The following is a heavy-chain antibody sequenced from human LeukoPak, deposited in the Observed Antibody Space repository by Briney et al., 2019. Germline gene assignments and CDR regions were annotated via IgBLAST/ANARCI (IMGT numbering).Heavy chain of an antibody. CDR3: AVRSSAYYFFDY. Sequence: GGSLRLSCVVSGVSVSNNFITWVRQAPGKGLQWVSVIYTGDTPRYADSVKGRFTISRDNSKNTLYLQMNSLRAEDTAVYYCAVRSSAYYFFDYWGQGTLVTVSS. CDR2: IYTGDTP. CDR1: GVSVSNNF. J-gene: IGHJ4*02. V-gene: IGHV3-53*01. D-gene: IGHD3-22*01.